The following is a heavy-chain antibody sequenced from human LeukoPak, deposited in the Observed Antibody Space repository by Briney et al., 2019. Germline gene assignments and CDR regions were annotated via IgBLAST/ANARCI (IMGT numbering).Heavy chain of an antibody. J-gene: IGHJ2*01. V-gene: IGHV1-8*01. CDR2: MNPNSGNT. CDR1: GYTFTSYD. CDR3: ARPPAKGAVASKEGWYFDL. Sequence: ASVKVSCKASGYTFTSYDINWVRQATGQGLEWMGWMNPNSGNTGYAQKFQGRVTMTRNTSISTAYMELSSLRSEDTAVYYYARPPAKGAVASKEGWYFDLWGRGTLVTVSS. D-gene: IGHD6-19*01.